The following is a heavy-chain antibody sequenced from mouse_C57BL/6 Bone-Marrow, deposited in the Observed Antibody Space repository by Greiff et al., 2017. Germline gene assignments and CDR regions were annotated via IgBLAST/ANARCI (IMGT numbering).Heavy chain of an antibody. CDR2: IHPNSGST. CDR3: ARGPGYSEGFAY. CDR1: GYTFTSYW. V-gene: IGHV1-64*01. J-gene: IGHJ3*01. Sequence: VKLQQPGAELVKPGASVKLSCKASGYTFTSYWMHWVKQRPGQGLEWIGMIHPNSGSTNYNEKFKSKATLTVDKSSSTAYMQLSSLTSEDSAVYYCARGPGYSEGFAYWGQGTLVTVSA.